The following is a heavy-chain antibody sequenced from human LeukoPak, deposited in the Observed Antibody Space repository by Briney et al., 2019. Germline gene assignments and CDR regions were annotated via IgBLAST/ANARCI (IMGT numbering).Heavy chain of an antibody. D-gene: IGHD3-16*01. Sequence: SETLSLTCAVYGGSFSGYYWSWIRQPPGKGLEWIGEINHSGSTNYNPSLKSRVTISVDTSKNQFSLKLSSVTAADTAVYYRARGERGNYFDYWGQGTLVTVSS. CDR3: ARGERGNYFDY. CDR2: INHSGST. V-gene: IGHV4-34*01. J-gene: IGHJ4*02. CDR1: GGSFSGYY.